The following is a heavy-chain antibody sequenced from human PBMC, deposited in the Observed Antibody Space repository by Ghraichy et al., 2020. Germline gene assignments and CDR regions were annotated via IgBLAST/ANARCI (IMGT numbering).Heavy chain of an antibody. V-gene: IGHV4-34*01. J-gene: IGHJ4*02. Sequence: GSLRLSCAVYGGSFSGYYWSWIRQPPGKGLEWIGEINHSGSTNYNPSLKSRVTISVDTSKNQFSLKLSSVTAADTAVYYCARAGYSSSWLAIFDYWGKGTLVTVSS. CDR3: ARAGYSSSWLAIFDY. CDR2: INHSGST. CDR1: GGSFSGYY. D-gene: IGHD6-13*01.